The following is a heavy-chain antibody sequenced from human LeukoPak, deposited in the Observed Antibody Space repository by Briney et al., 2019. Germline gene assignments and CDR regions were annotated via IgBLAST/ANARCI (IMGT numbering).Heavy chain of an antibody. D-gene: IGHD5-12*01. V-gene: IGHV3-23*01. CDR2: ISGSGGST. CDR1: GFTFSSYA. J-gene: IGHJ4*02. CDR3: AKDPTSLGGYDLAVDFDY. Sequence: GGSLRLSCAASGFTFSSYAMSWVRQAPGKGLEWVSAISGSGGSTYYADSVKGRFTISRDNSKNTLYLQMNSLRAEDTAVYYCAKDPTSLGGYDLAVDFDYWGERALVTVSS.